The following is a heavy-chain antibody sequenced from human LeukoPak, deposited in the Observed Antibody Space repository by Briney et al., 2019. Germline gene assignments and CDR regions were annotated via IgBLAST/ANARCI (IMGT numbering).Heavy chain of an antibody. J-gene: IGHJ4*02. D-gene: IGHD1-14*01. Sequence: PGGSLRLSCAASGLTFSSYWIHWVRQAPGKGLVWVSRINSDGSETIYADSVKGRFTISRDNAKNTLYLQMNSLGVEDTAVYYCARGGVHHGFDYWGQGTLVTVSS. CDR3: ARGGVHHGFDY. V-gene: IGHV3-74*01. CDR2: INSDGSET. CDR1: GLTFSSYW.